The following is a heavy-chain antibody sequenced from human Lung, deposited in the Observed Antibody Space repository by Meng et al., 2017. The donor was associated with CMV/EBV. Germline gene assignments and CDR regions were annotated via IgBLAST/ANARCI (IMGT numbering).Heavy chain of an antibody. Sequence: SVKVSCKASGYTFTGYYIHWVRQAPGQGLVWMGWINPDRGGTDYPQKFQGRVTMTRDTSISTAYMELTRLTSDDTAVYYCAKAAYSSFARGGYYFDNWGQGTXVTVSS. CDR1: GYTFTGYY. CDR2: INPDRGGT. V-gene: IGHV1-2*02. J-gene: IGHJ4*02. D-gene: IGHD6-6*01. CDR3: AKAAYSSFARGGYYFDN.